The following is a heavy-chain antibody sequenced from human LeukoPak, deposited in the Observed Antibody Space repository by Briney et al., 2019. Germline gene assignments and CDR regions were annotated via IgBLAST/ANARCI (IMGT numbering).Heavy chain of an antibody. Sequence: GSLRPSCAASGFTFSSYAMSWVRQAPGKGLEWVSAISGSGGSTYYADSVKGRFTISRDNSKNTLYLQMNSLRAEDTAVYYCAKDSIGGYSSGSYYFDYWGQGTLVTVSS. J-gene: IGHJ4*02. CDR2: ISGSGGST. CDR3: AKDSIGGYSSGSYYFDY. CDR1: GFTFSSYA. V-gene: IGHV3-23*01. D-gene: IGHD6-19*01.